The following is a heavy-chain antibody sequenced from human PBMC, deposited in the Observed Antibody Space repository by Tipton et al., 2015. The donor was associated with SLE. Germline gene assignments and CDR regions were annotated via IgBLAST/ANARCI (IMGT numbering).Heavy chain of an antibody. D-gene: IGHD6-19*01. CDR2: ISSSGNYV. CDR3: ARGVGGWLYYSDY. CDR1: GFTFSHYA. Sequence: SLRLSCVASGFTFSHYAMNWVRQAPGKGLEWVSSISSSGNYVYYSDSVEGRITISRDNDKNSLYLQMSSLRVEDTALYFCARGVGGWLYYSDYWGQRTLVTVSS. J-gene: IGHJ4*02. V-gene: IGHV3-21*04.